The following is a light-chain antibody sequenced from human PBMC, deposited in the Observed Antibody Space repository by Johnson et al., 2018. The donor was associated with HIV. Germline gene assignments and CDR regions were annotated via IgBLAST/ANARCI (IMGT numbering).Light chain of an antibody. J-gene: IGLJ1*01. V-gene: IGLV1-51*01. Sequence: QSVLTQPPSVSAAPGQKVTISCSGSSSNIGNNYVSWYQQVPGTAPKLLIYDNSKRPSGIPDRFSGSTSGTSATLVITGLQTGDAADYHCATWDSSLSVYVFGTGTKVTVL. CDR2: DNS. CDR3: ATWDSSLSVYV. CDR1: SSNIGNNY.